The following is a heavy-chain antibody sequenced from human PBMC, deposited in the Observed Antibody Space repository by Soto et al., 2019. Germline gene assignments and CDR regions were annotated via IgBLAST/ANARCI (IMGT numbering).Heavy chain of an antibody. CDR2: ISSSSSYI. CDR1: GFTFSSYS. V-gene: IGHV3-21*01. D-gene: IGHD2-15*01. J-gene: IGHJ4*02. CDR3: ARARYCSGGSCYCDY. Sequence: LGGSLRLSRAVSGFTFSSYSMNWLSQDPGKGLEWVSSISSSSSYIYYADSVKGRFSISRDNAKNSLYLQMNSLRAEDTAVYYCARARYCSGGSCYCDYWGQGT.